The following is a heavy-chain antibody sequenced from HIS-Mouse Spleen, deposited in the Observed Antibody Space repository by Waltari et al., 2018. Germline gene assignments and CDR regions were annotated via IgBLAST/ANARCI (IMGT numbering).Heavy chain of an antibody. J-gene: IGHJ3*02. D-gene: IGHD3-10*01. CDR3: ARVRGILWFGEATWDALDI. V-gene: IGHV4-59*01. CDR2: IYYSGSR. Sequence: QVQLQESGPGLVKPSETLSLTCTVSGGSISSYYWSWIRQPPGKGLEWIGYIYYSGSRTYNPSLQGRVTIYVDTSTNQFSLKLSSVTAADTAVYYCARVRGILWFGEATWDALDIWGQGTMVTVSS. CDR1: GGSISSYY.